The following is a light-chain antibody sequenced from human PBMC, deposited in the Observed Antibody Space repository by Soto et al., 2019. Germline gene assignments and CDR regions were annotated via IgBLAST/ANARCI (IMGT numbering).Light chain of an antibody. Sequence: DIQMTQSPPSLSASVGDRVTISCRTSQSIKHYLSWYQQKPGEAPKLLICAASTLQSGVPSRFSGSGSGTDFTLTINSLQAEDFATYFCQQSFSTPQTFGQGTKVELK. CDR2: AAS. V-gene: IGKV1-39*01. CDR1: QSIKHY. CDR3: QQSFSTPQT. J-gene: IGKJ1*01.